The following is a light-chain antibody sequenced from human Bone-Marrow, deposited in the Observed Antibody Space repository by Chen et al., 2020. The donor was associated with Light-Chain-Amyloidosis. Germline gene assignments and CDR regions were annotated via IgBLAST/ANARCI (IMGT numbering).Light chain of an antibody. CDR1: DSNFGKNH. CDR2: VSN. V-gene: IGLV1-47*01. J-gene: IGLJ2*01. Sequence: HSVLIQPPSVSGTPGQRVTISCSGGDSNFGKNHVYCYQQLPGMAPKLLIYVSNQRPAGVPDRFSASKSGHSSSLAISGLRAEDEGTYYCAAWDDSLTGPVFGGGTKVTVL. CDR3: AAWDDSLTGPV.